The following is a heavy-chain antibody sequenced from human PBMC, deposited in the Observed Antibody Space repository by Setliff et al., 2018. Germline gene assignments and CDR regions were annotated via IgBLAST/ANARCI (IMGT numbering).Heavy chain of an antibody. J-gene: IGHJ4*02. CDR1: GDTFSSYG. CDR3: ARGPPEFVVAPAEGKFDY. D-gene: IGHD2-15*01. CDR2: TIPFFGTT. Sequence: SVKVSCKASGDTFSSYGISWVRQAPGQGLEWMGGTIPFFGTTNYAQKFQGRVTITTDESTSTAYMELRSLRSDDTAIYYCARGPPEFVVAPAEGKFDYWGQGTLVTVSS. V-gene: IGHV1-69*05.